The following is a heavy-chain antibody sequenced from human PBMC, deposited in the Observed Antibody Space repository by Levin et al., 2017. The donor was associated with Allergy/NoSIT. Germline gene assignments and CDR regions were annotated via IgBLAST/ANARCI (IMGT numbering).Heavy chain of an antibody. V-gene: IGHV4-34*01. CDR2: INHSGST. Sequence: SETLSLTCAVYGGSFSGYYWSWIRQPPGKGLEWIGEINHSGSTNYNPSLKSRVTISVDTSKNQFSLKLSSVTAADTAVYYCARVGGYCSSTSCNDYWGQGTLVTVSS. J-gene: IGHJ4*02. CDR3: ARVGGYCSSTSCNDY. D-gene: IGHD2-2*01. CDR1: GGSFSGYY.